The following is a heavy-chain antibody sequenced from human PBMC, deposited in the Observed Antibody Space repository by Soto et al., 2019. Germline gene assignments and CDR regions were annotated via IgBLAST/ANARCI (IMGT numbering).Heavy chain of an antibody. D-gene: IGHD3-22*01. CDR2: RYYSGNT. CDR3: ARVGYDTSVQTLIGWGPDC. Sequence: HVQLQESGPGPVTPAQTLSLSCTVSGVSITSGSYYWPWVRQSPGTGLGWIGYRYYSGNTYYNPYLTGRATLSVDTSNNQFSLKLTSVTAADTAVYYCARVGYDTSVQTLIGWGPDCWGQGTLVTVS. J-gene: IGHJ4*02. V-gene: IGHV4-30-4*01. CDR1: GVSITSGSYY.